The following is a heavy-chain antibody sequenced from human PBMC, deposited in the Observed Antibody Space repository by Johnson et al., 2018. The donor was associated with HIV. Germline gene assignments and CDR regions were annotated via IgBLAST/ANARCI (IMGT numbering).Heavy chain of an antibody. D-gene: IGHD6-6*01. CDR2: IYSGGST. CDR1: GFTVSSNY. V-gene: IGHV3-66*03. J-gene: IGHJ3*02. Sequence: VQLVESGGGLIQPGGSLRLSCAASGFTVSSNYMSWVRQAPGKGLEWVSVIYSGGSTYYADSVKGRFTISRDNSKNTLYLQMNSLRAEDTAVYYCARVGDSSSSNGFDIWGQGTMVTVSS. CDR3: ARVGDSSSSNGFDI.